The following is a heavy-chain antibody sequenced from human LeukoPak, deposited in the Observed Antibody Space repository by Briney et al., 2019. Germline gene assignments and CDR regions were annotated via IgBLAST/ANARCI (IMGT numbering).Heavy chain of an antibody. D-gene: IGHD3-10*01. CDR3: ARGYGSGSYSVY. Sequence: SETLSLTCAVHGGSFSGYYWSWIRQPPGKGLEWIGEINHSGSTNYNPSLKSRVTISKDTSKNQFSLRLSSVTAADTAVYYCARGYGSGSYSVYWGQGTLVTVSS. CDR2: INHSGST. CDR1: GGSFSGYY. V-gene: IGHV4-34*01. J-gene: IGHJ4*02.